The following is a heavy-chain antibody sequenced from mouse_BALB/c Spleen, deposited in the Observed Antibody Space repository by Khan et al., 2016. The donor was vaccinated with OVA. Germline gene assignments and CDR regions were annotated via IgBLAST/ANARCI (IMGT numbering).Heavy chain of an antibody. V-gene: IGHV1-4*01. D-gene: IGHD2-14*01. CDR3: VRDGAYYRNDCWFAY. Sequence: QVQLQQSGAELARPGASVKMSCKASGYTFTSYTIHWIKMRPGQGLEWIGYINPNNGYTNYNQNFKDKATLTADKSSTTAYMQLSSLTSDDSAVDNCVRDGAYYRNDCWFAYWGLGTLVTGSA. CDR1: GYTFTSYT. CDR2: INPNNGYT. J-gene: IGHJ3*01.